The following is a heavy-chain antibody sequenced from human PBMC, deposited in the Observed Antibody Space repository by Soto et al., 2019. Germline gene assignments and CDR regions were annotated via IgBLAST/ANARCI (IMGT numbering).Heavy chain of an antibody. CDR1: GYTFTSYY. J-gene: IGHJ6*02. CDR3: ARDRRITMIVGNYYYYYGMDV. D-gene: IGHD3-22*01. Sequence: GASVKVSCKASGYTFTSYYMHWVRQAPGQGLEWMGIINPSGGSTSYAQKFQGRVTMTRDTSTSTVYMELSSLRSEDTAVYYCARDRRITMIVGNYYYYYGMDVWGQGTTVTVSS. V-gene: IGHV1-46*01. CDR2: INPSGGST.